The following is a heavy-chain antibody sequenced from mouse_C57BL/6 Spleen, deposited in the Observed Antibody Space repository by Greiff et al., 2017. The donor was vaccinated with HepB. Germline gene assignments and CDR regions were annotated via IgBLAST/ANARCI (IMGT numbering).Heavy chain of an antibody. CDR1: GYAFSSYW. V-gene: IGHV1-80*01. J-gene: IGHJ1*03. Sequence: QVQLQQSGAELVKPGASVKISCKASGYAFSSYWMNWVKQRPGKGLEWIGQIYPGDGDTNYNGKFKGKATRTADKSSSTAYMQLSSLTSEDSAVYFCAGASSYYYGSSYGYFDVWGTGTTVTVSS. D-gene: IGHD1-1*01. CDR2: IYPGDGDT. CDR3: AGASSYYYGSSYGYFDV.